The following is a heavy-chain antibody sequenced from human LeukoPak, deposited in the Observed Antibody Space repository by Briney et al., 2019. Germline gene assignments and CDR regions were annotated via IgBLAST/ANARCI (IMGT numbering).Heavy chain of an antibody. CDR3: AAMTTVTMYSYFFDS. D-gene: IGHD4-17*01. CDR1: GGSISSYY. Sequence: SETLSLTCTVSGGSISSYYWSWIRQPPGKGLEWIGYIYYSGSTNYNPSLKSRVTISVDTSKNQFSLKLSSVTAADTAVYYCAAMTTVTMYSYFFDSWGQGTLLTVSS. CDR2: IYYSGST. J-gene: IGHJ4*02. V-gene: IGHV4-59*01.